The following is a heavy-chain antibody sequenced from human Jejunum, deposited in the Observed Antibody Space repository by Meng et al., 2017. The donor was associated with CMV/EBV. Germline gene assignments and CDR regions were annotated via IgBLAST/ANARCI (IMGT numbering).Heavy chain of an antibody. CDR1: GDSISSGRHF. V-gene: IGHV4-39*07. J-gene: IGHJ4*02. D-gene: IGHD2-2*01. Sequence: QVQLQESGPGLVKPPETLSLTCTVSGDSISSGRHFWGWIRQAPGKGLEWIATIHYTETTNYNPSLKSRITISVDTSKNQISLKVNSVTAADTAMYYCAADISTAWFYYWGQGTLVTVSS. CDR2: IHYTETT. CDR3: AADISTAWFYY.